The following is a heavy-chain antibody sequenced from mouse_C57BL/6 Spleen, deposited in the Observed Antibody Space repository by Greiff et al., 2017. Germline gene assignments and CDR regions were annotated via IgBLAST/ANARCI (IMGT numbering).Heavy chain of an antibody. V-gene: IGHV5-17*01. D-gene: IGHD3-3*01. CDR3: ARPGTGAWFAY. J-gene: IGHJ3*01. CDR2: ISSGSSTI. CDR1: GFTFSDYG. Sequence: EVMLVESGGGLVKPGGSLKLSCAASGFTFSDYGMHWVRQAPEKGLEWVAYISSGSSTIYYAYTVKGRFTISRDNAKNTLFLQMTSLRSEDTAMYYCARPGTGAWFAYWGQGTLVTVSA.